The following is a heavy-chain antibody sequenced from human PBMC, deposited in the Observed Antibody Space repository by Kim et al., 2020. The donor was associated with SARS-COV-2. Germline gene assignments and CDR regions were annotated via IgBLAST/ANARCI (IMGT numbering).Heavy chain of an antibody. CDR3: ARDLYGGNGLVYYGMDV. CDR1: GGSISSYY. CDR2: IYYSGST. J-gene: IGHJ6*02. V-gene: IGHV4-59*13. Sequence: SETLSLTCTVSGGSISSYYWSWIRQPPGKGLEWIGYIYYSGSTNYNPSLKSRVTISVDTSKNQYSLKLSSVTAADTAVYYCARDLYGGNGLVYYGMDVWGQGTTVTVSS. D-gene: IGHD4-17*01.